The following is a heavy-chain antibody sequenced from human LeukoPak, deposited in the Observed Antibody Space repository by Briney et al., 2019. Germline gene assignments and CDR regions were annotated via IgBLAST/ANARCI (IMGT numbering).Heavy chain of an antibody. J-gene: IGHJ5*02. V-gene: IGHV4-59*08. CDR2: IYYSGST. CDR1: GGSISSYY. CDR3: ARQKRYGSGLDP. Sequence: PSETLSLTCTVSGGSISSYYWSWIRQPPGKGLEWIGYIYYSGSTNYNPSLKSRVTISVDTSKNLFSLRLSSVIAADTAVYYCARQKRYGSGLDPWGQGTLVTVSS. D-gene: IGHD3-10*01.